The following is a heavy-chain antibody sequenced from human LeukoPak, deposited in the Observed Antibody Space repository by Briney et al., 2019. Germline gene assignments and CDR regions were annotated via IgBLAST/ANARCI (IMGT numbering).Heavy chain of an antibody. V-gene: IGHV4-59*01. CDR2: IDYSGST. CDR1: GASISSYY. Sequence: SETLSLTCTVPGASISSYYWSWIRQPPGKGLEWVGYIDYSGSTNYTPSLKSRVTISVDTSKNQFSLKLSSVTAADTALYYCAREAWVSGDSKYRYYGIDVWGQGTTVTVSS. D-gene: IGHD4-17*01. J-gene: IGHJ6*02. CDR3: AREAWVSGDSKYRYYGIDV.